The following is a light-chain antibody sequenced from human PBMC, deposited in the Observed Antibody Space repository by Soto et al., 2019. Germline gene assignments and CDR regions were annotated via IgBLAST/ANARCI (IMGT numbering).Light chain of an antibody. CDR3: QSYDSSLSGVV. J-gene: IGLJ2*01. CDR2: GNS. CDR1: SSNIGAGYD. Sequence: QSVLTQPPSVSGAPGQRVTISCTGSSSNIGAGYDVHWYQQLPGTAPKLLIYGNSNRPSGVPVRFSGSKSGTSASLAITGLQAEDEADYYCQSYDSSLSGVVCGGGPKLTVL. V-gene: IGLV1-40*01.